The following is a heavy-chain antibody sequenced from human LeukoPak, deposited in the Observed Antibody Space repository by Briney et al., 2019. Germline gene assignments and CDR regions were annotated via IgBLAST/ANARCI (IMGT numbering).Heavy chain of an antibody. CDR3: ARASSGWYYAYFNY. D-gene: IGHD6-19*01. CDR1: GYTFTVYY. J-gene: IGHJ4*02. CDR2: INPNSGGT. V-gene: IGHV1-2*02. Sequence: ASLKVSCKASGYTFTVYYMHWVRQAPGQGLEWMGWINPNSGGTNYAQKFQGRVTMTRDTSISTAYMELSRLRSDDTAVYYCARASSGWYYAYFNYWGQGTLVTVSS.